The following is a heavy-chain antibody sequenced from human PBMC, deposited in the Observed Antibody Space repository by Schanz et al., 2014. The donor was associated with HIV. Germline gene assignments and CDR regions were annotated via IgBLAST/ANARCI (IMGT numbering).Heavy chain of an antibody. CDR2: IMPILGTA. CDR1: GGAFSSYA. V-gene: IGHV1-69*01. CDR3: ARDSAKAVAGLVGEAGFDY. Sequence: QVQLVQSGAEVKKPGSSVKVSCKASGGAFSSYAISWVRQAPGQGLEWMGGIMPILGTANYAQKLQGRVTITADESTSTAYMELSSLRSEDTAVYYCARDSAKAVAGLVGEAGFDYWGQGTLVTVSS. D-gene: IGHD6-19*01. J-gene: IGHJ4*02.